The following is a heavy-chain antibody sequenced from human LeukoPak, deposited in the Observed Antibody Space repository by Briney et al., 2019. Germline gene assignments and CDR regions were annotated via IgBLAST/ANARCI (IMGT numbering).Heavy chain of an antibody. CDR1: GYTFTSYG. D-gene: IGHD3-3*01. V-gene: IGHV1-18*01. J-gene: IGHJ5*02. CDR2: ISAYNGNT. Sequence: ASVKVSCKASGYTFTSYGISWVRQAPGQGLEWMGWISAYNGNTNYAQKLQGRVIMTTDTSTSTAYMELRSLRSDDTAVYYCARDLRRFLEWDNWFDPWGQGTLVTVSS. CDR3: ARDLRRFLEWDNWFDP.